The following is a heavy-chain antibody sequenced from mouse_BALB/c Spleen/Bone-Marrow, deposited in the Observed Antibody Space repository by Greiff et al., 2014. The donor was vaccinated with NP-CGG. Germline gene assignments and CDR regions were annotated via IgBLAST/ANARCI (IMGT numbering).Heavy chain of an antibody. J-gene: IGHJ3*01. CDR1: GYAFSRSW. CDR2: IYPGDDDT. V-gene: IGHV1-80*01. CDR3: AGSTPLAY. Sequence: QVQLQQSGAELVRPGSSVKISCKASGYAFSRSWMNWVKQRPGQGLEWIGQIYPGDDDTNYSGKFKGRATLTADKSSGTAYMQXXSLXSEDSAVYFCAGSTPLAYWGQGTLVTVSA. D-gene: IGHD1-1*01.